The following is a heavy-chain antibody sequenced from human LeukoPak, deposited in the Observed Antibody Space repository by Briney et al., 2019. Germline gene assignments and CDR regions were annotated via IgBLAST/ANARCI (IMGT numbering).Heavy chain of an antibody. CDR1: GGSISSSGYY. CDR3: ARLPRRGYSYGYDAFDI. CDR2: IYYSGTT. V-gene: IGHV4-39*01. J-gene: IGHJ3*02. Sequence: SETLSLTCSVSGGSISSSGYYWGWIRQPPGKGLEWIGSIYYSGTTYYNPSLKSRVTISVDTSKNQFSLKLSSVTAADTAVYYCARLPRRGYSYGYDAFDIWGQGTMVTVSS. D-gene: IGHD5-18*01.